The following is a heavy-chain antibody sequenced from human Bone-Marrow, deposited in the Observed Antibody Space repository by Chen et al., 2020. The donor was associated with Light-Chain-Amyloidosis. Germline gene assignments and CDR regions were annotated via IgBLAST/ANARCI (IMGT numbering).Heavy chain of an antibody. CDR3: AKGTTFDY. V-gene: IGHV3-30*18. CDR2: ISYDGSNK. J-gene: IGHJ4*02. Sequence: QVQLVESGGGVVQPGRSLRLSCAASGFTFSSYGMHWVRRAPGKGLEWVAVISYDGSNKYYADSVKCRFTISRDNSKNALYLQMNSLRAEDTAVYYCAKGTTFDYWGQGTLVTVSS. CDR1: GFTFSSYG. D-gene: IGHD2-2*01.